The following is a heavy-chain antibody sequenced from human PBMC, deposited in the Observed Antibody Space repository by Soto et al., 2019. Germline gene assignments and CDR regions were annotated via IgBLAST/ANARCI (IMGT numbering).Heavy chain of an antibody. D-gene: IGHD5-18*01. Sequence: EVQLVESGGGLVKPGGSLRLSCAASGFTFSSYSMNWARRAQGKGLGWVSSISSSSSYIYYAASVKGRFTISRDNAKNSLYLQMNSLRAEDTAVYYCARDQPGYSYGYGLGYWGQGTLVTVSS. V-gene: IGHV3-21*01. CDR1: GFTFSSYS. J-gene: IGHJ4*02. CDR3: ARDQPGYSYGYGLGY. CDR2: ISSSSSYI.